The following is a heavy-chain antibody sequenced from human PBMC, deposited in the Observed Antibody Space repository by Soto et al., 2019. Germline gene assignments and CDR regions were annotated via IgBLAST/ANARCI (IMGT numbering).Heavy chain of an antibody. J-gene: IGHJ4*02. CDR3: ARAPGGPGIAEY. CDR2: INAGNVNT. CDR1: GYTFTSYA. Sequence: QVQLVQSGAEEKKPGASVKVSCKASGYTFTSYAMDWVRQAPGQRLEWMGWINAGNVNTNYSQKFQGRVTITRDTSASTAYMELSSLRSEDTAVYYCARAPGGPGIAEYWGQGTLVTVSS. D-gene: IGHD6-13*01. V-gene: IGHV1-3*05.